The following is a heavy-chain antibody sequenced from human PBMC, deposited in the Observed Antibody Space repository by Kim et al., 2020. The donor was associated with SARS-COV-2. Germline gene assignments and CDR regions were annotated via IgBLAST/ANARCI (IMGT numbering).Heavy chain of an antibody. CDR3: TTDRLTRKLRMDG. J-gene: IGHJ6*02. D-gene: IGHD2-15*01. V-gene: IGHV3-15*01. Sequence: YAAPVKGRFTISRDDSKNTLYLQMNSLKTEDTAVYYCTTDRLTRKLRMDGWGQGTTVTVSS.